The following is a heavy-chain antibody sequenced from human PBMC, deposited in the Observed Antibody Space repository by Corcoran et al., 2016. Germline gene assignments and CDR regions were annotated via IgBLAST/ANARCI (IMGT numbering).Heavy chain of an antibody. Sequence: EVQLVESGGGLVQPGGSLRLSCAASGFTFSSYWMSWVRQAPGKGLEWVANIKQDGSEKYYVDSVKGRFTISRDNAKNSLYLQMNSLRAEDTAVYYCAVESLGPAAIWFDPWGQGTLVTVSS. CDR3: AVESLGPAAIWFDP. J-gene: IGHJ5*02. CDR2: IKQDGSEK. D-gene: IGHD2-2*01. V-gene: IGHV3-7*03. CDR1: GFTFSSYW.